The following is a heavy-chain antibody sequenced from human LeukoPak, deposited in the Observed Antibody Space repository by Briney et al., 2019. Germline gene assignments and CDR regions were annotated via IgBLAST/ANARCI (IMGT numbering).Heavy chain of an antibody. CDR3: ARRRHNFDFYDV. D-gene: IGHD3/OR15-3a*01. CDR2: TFYTGRT. CDR1: GDSIISNIYW. J-gene: IGHJ3*01. V-gene: IGHV4-39*01. Sequence: SETLSLTCTVSGDSIISNIYWWDWVRLPPGKGLEWIGATFYTGRTFNSPSLKSRVTISVDTSKNQFSLDLSSATAADTAVYYCARRRHNFDFYDVWGQGTRVTVSS.